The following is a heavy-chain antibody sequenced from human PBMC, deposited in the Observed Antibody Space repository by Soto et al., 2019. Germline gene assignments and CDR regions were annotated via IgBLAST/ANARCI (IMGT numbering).Heavy chain of an antibody. D-gene: IGHD6-13*01. CDR2: IYHSGST. V-gene: IGHV4-30-2*01. Sequence: TLSLTCAVSGGSISSGGYSWTWIRQPPGKGLEWIGYIYHSGSTYYNPSLKSRVTISVDRSKNQFSLKLSSVTAADTAVYYCASSHAGAHITAAVHWGQGTLVTVSS. CDR1: GGSISSGGYS. J-gene: IGHJ4*02. CDR3: ASSHAGAHITAAVH.